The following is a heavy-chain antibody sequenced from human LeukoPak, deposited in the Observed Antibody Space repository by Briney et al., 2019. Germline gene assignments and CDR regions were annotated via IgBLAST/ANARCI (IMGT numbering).Heavy chain of an antibody. J-gene: IGHJ4*02. CDR1: GYTFTNYD. CDR2: MNPNSGNT. V-gene: IGHV1-8*01. Sequence: ASVKVSCKASGYTFTNYDINWVRQATGQGLEWMAWMNPNSGNTGYAQKFQGRVTMTRNTSISTAYMELSSLRSEDTAVYYCARGLKRRSGSYGLRDYWGQGTLVTVSS. D-gene: IGHD1-26*01. CDR3: ARGLKRRSGSYGLRDY.